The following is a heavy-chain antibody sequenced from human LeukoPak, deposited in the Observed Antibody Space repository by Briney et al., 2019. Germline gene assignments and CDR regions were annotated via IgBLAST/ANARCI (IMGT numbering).Heavy chain of an antibody. CDR1: GFAFGTYA. D-gene: IGHD2-15*01. V-gene: IGHV3-23*01. CDR3: AKDRSGHFDY. J-gene: IGHJ4*02. CDR2: LSANGGST. Sequence: PGGSLRLSCAASGFAFGTYAMSWVRRAPGKGLEWISALSANGGSTYYADSVEGRFTISRDNSKNTLYLQMNSLRAEDTAVYSCAKDRSGHFDYWGQGTLVTVS.